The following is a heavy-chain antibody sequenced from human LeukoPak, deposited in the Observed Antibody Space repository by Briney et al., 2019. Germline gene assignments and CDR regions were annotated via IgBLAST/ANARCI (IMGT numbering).Heavy chain of an antibody. CDR2: INPSGGST. J-gene: IGHJ5*02. Sequence: ASVKVSCKASGYTFTSYYMHWVRQAPGQGLEWMGIINPSGGSTSYAQKFQGRVTMTRDTSTSTVYMELSSLRSEDTAVYYCARGSFLTIFGVVISPPFDPWGQGTLVTVSS. CDR1: GYTFTSYY. CDR3: ARGSFLTIFGVVISPPFDP. V-gene: IGHV1-46*01. D-gene: IGHD3-3*01.